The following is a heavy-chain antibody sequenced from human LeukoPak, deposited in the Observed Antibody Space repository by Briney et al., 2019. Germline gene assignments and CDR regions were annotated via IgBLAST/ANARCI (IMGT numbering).Heavy chain of an antibody. V-gene: IGHV4-39*01. CDR3: ARPDGYCSSTSCYYNNWFDP. CDR1: GGSISSSSYY. CDR2: IYYSGST. Sequence: SETLSLTCTVSGGSISSSSYYWGWIRQPPGTGLEWIGSIYYSGSTYYNPSLKSRVTISVDTSKNQFSLKLSSVTAADTAVYYYARPDGYCSSTSCYYNNWFDPWGQGTLVTVSS. D-gene: IGHD2-2*01. J-gene: IGHJ5*02.